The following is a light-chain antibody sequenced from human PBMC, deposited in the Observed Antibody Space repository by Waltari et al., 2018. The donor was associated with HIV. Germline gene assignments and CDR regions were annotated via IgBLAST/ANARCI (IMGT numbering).Light chain of an antibody. CDR2: RAS. CDR1: QSVNTF. V-gene: IGKV3-20*01. J-gene: IGKJ3*01. Sequence: EIVLTQSPGTLSLSPGERGTLSCRTSQSVNTFLSWYQQKPGQAPRILIFRASNRATGIPDRFSGSGSGTDFTLTISRLEPEDYAVYYCQQYDNSPFTFGPGTTVDVK. CDR3: QQYDNSPFT.